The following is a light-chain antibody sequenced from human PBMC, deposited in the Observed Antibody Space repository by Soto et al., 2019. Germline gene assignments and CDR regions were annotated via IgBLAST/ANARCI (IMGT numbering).Light chain of an antibody. J-gene: IGLJ2*01. CDR2: EVS. Sequence: QSALTQPPSASGSPGQSVTISCTGTSNDVGGYKYVSWYQQHPGKAPKLMIYEVSKRPSGVPDRFSGSKSGNTASLTVSGLQTEDEADYYCSSFAATYSVVFGGGTQLTVL. CDR3: SSFAATYSVV. V-gene: IGLV2-8*01. CDR1: SNDVGGYKY.